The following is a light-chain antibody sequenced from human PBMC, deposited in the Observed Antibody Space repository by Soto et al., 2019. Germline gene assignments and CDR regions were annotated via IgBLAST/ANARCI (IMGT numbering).Light chain of an antibody. J-gene: IGKJ1*01. V-gene: IGKV3-20*01. CDR3: QQYCSSPVT. CDR2: GAS. Sequence: EIVLTQSPGTLSLSPGERATLSCRASQSVSSGYLAWYQQKPGQAPRLLIYGASSRATGIPDRFSGSGSGTDFTLTISRLEPEDFAVYYCQQYCSSPVTFGQGTKVEIK. CDR1: QSVSSGY.